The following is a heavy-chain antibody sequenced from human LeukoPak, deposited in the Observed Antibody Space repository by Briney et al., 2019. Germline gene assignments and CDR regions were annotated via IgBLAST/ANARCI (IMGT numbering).Heavy chain of an antibody. CDR3: ASNRLERNYYYYMDV. CDR2: IYYSGST. CDR1: GGSISSSSNY. J-gene: IGHJ6*03. V-gene: IGHV4-39*01. Sequence: SETLSLTCTVSGGSISSSSNYWGWIRQPPGKGLEWIGSIYYSGSTYYNPSLKSRVTISVDTSKNQFSLKLSSVTAADTAVYYCASNRLERNYYYYMDVWGKGTTVTVSS. D-gene: IGHD2/OR15-2a*01.